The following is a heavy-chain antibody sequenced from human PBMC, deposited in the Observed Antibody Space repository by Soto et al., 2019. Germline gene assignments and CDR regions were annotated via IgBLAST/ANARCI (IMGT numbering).Heavy chain of an antibody. J-gene: IGHJ4*02. V-gene: IGHV4-61*01. Sequence: QVQLQESGPGLVKPSETLSLTCTVSGGSVSSGSYYWSWIRQPPGKGLEWIGYIYYSGSTNYNPSLKSRVTISVDTSKNQFSLKLSSVTAADTAVYYCARAEYSSGWPFDYWGQGTLVTVSS. D-gene: IGHD6-19*01. CDR2: IYYSGST. CDR1: GGSVSSGSYY. CDR3: ARAEYSSGWPFDY.